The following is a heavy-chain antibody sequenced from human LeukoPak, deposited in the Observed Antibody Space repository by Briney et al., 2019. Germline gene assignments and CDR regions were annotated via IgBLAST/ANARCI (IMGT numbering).Heavy chain of an antibody. Sequence: GGSLRLSCGGSGFTFSRYPIHWVRQIPGKGLQWVAVVSYEGIHKFYADSVKGRLTISRDNSKNMVFLQMSSLRVDDSASYYCVRDRFTDTYLDSFDVWGQGVRVIVSS. D-gene: IGHD3-16*01. CDR1: GFTFSRYP. CDR3: VRDRFTDTYLDSFDV. CDR2: VSYEGIHK. J-gene: IGHJ3*01. V-gene: IGHV3-30*04.